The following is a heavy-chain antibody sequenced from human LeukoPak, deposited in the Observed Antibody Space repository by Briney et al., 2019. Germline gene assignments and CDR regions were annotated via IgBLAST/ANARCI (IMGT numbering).Heavy chain of an antibody. CDR1: GFSFRNAW. V-gene: IGHV3-15*01. CDR2: IKSKTDGGTT. CDR3: TTGNFAVRGVITYYFDY. D-gene: IGHD3-10*01. J-gene: IGHJ4*02. Sequence: PGGSLRLSCAPSGFSFRNAWMSWVRQAPGKGREWVGRIKSKTDGGTTDYAAPVKGRFTISRDDSKNTLYLQMNSLKTEDTAVYYCTTGNFAVRGVITYYFDYWGQGTLVTVSS.